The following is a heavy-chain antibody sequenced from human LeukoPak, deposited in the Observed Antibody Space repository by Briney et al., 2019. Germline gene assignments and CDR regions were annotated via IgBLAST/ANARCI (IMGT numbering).Heavy chain of an antibody. CDR1: GFAFDEHG. D-gene: IGHD2-2*01. J-gene: IGHJ4*02. Sequence: PGGSLRLSCTASGFAFDEHGMSWVRQVPGKGLEWVSGINWSGGSTGYADPLRGRFTISRDNARNSLYLQMDSLRAEDTALYYCARAPITSPFYFDYWGQGTLVTVSS. V-gene: IGHV3-20*04. CDR2: INWSGGST. CDR3: ARAPITSPFYFDY.